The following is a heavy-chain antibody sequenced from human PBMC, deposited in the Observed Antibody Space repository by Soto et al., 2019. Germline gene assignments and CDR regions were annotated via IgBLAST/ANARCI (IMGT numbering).Heavy chain of an antibody. CDR3: ARPERNSKYHPLLS. Sequence: GGSLRLSCAASGFNFSDYYMSWIRQAPGKGLEWVANIKEDGSEKFSADSVRGRFTISGDNAKNSLYLQMNSLRADDTAVYYCARPERNSKYHPLLSWGQGTPVTVSS. J-gene: IGHJ4*02. V-gene: IGHV3-7*01. CDR2: IKEDGSEK. D-gene: IGHD1-1*01. CDR1: GFNFSDYY.